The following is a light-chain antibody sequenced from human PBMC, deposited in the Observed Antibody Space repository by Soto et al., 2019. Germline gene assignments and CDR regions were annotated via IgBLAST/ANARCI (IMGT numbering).Light chain of an antibody. Sequence: QSVLTQPASVSGSPGQSITISCTGTSSDVGGYNYVSWYQQHPGKAPKLMIYEVSNRPSGVSHRFSGSKSGNTASLTISGLQAEDEADYYCSSYASSSTSFGTGTKGTVL. J-gene: IGLJ1*01. CDR3: SSYASSSTS. V-gene: IGLV2-14*03. CDR2: EVS. CDR1: SSDVGGYNY.